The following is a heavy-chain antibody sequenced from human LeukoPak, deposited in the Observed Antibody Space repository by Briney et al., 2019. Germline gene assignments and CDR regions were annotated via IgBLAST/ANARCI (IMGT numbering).Heavy chain of an antibody. CDR3: ARDQEEDSSGLDY. J-gene: IGHJ4*02. Sequence: SQTLSLTCAISGDSVSSNSAAWNWIRQSPSRGLEWLGRTYYRSKWYNDYAVSVKIRITIDPDTSKNQFSLQPNSVTPEDTAVYYCARDQEEDSSGLDYWGQGTLVTVSS. CDR2: TYYRSKWYN. V-gene: IGHV6-1*01. CDR1: GDSVSSNSAA. D-gene: IGHD3-22*01.